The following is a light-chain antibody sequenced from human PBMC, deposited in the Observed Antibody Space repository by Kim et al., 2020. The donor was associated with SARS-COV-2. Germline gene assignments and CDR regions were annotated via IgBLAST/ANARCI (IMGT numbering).Light chain of an antibody. CDR3: HQYKNWPWT. CDR2: GAS. V-gene: IGKV3-15*01. J-gene: IGKJ1*01. CDR1: QSLSSN. Sequence: EIVMTQSPATLSVSPGERATLSCRASQSLSSNLAWYQKKPGQAPRLLIYGASTRATGIPARFTGSGSGIEFTLTISSLQSEDFAVYFCHQYKNWPWTFGQGTKVEIK.